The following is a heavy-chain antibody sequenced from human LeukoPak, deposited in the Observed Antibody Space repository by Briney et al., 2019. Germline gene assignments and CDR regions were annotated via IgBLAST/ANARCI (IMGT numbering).Heavy chain of an antibody. J-gene: IGHJ4*02. D-gene: IGHD3-22*01. Sequence: GGSLRLSCAASGFTFSSYAMHWVRQAPGKGLEWVAVISYDGSNKYYADSVKGRFTISRDNSKNTLYLQMNSLRAEDTAVYYCAKDSAYYYDSSGYSDYWGQGTLVTVSS. CDR3: AKDSAYYYDSSGYSDY. V-gene: IGHV3-30-3*01. CDR1: GFTFSSYA. CDR2: ISYDGSNK.